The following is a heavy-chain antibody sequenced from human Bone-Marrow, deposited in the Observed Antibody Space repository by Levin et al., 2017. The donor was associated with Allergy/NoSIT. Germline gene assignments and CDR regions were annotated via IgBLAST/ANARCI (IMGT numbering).Heavy chain of an antibody. CDR2: ISSSSSYI. D-gene: IGHD2-2*01. J-gene: IGHJ4*02. CDR1: GFTFSSYS. CDR3: ARDVGVVPAAIDY. Sequence: PGGSLRLSCAASGFTFSSYSMNWVRQAPGKGLEWVSSISSSSSYIYYADSVKGRFTISRDNAKNSLYLQMNSLRAEDTAVYYCARDVGVVPAAIDYWGQGTLVTVSS. V-gene: IGHV3-21*01.